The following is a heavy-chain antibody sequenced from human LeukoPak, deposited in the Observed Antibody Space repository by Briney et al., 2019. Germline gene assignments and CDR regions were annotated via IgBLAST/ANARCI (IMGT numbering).Heavy chain of an antibody. CDR2: INHRGST. J-gene: IGHJ4*02. CDR3: ASTSAMVYFDY. V-gene: IGHV4-34*01. D-gene: IGHD5-18*01. Sequence: SETLSLTCTVYGGSFSGYHWSWIRQPPGKGLEWIGEINHRGSTNYNPSLKSRVTISVDTSKNQFSLKLSSVTAADTAVYYCASTSAMVYFDYWGQGTLVTVSS. CDR1: GGSFSGYH.